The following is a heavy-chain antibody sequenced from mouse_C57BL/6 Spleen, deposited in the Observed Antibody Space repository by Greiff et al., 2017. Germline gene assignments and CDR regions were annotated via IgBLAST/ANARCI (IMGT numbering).Heavy chain of an antibody. V-gene: IGHV1-59*01. D-gene: IGHD1-1*01. Sequence: QVQLQQPGAELVRPGTSVKLSCKASGYTFTSYWMHWVKQRPGQGLEWIGVIDPSDSYTNYNQKFKGKATLTVDTSSSTAYMQLSSLTSEDSAVYYCARDTTVEGFAYWGQGTLVTVSA. CDR3: ARDTTVEGFAY. CDR1: GYTFTSYW. J-gene: IGHJ3*01. CDR2: IDPSDSYT.